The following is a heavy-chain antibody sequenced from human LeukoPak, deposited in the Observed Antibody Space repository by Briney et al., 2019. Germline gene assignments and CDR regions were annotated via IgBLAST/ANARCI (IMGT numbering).Heavy chain of an antibody. CDR1: GGTFSSYA. CDR3: ARELVPGGNWFGP. D-gene: IGHD6-13*01. V-gene: IGHV1-69*04. J-gene: IGHJ5*02. Sequence: ASVKVSCKASGGTFSSYAISWVRQAPGQGLEWMGRIIPILGIANYAQKFQGRVTITADKSTSTAYMELSSLRSEDTAVYYCARELVPGGNWFGPWGQGTLVTVSS. CDR2: IIPILGIA.